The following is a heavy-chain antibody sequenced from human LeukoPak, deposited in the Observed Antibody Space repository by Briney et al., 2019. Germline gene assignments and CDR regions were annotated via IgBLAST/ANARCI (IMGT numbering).Heavy chain of an antibody. CDR3: ARADATYYDILTGYPYYYYYYMDV. CDR2: INPNSGGT. V-gene: IGHV1-2*02. Sequence: ASVKVSCKASGYTFTGYYMHWVRQAPGQGLEWMGWINPNSGGTNYAQKFQGSVTMTRNTSISTAYMELSSLRSEDTAVYYCARADATYYDILTGYPYYYYYYMDVWGKGTTVTISS. D-gene: IGHD3-9*01. CDR1: GYTFTGYY. J-gene: IGHJ6*03.